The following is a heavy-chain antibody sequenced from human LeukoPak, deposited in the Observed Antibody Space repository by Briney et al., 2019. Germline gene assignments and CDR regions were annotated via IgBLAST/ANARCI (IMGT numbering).Heavy chain of an antibody. D-gene: IGHD1-26*01. J-gene: IGHJ6*02. CDR1: GVSIRSYF. CDR2: IDYSGST. Sequence: PSETLPLTCTVSGVSIRSYFWSWIRQPPGKGLEWIGYIDYSGSTNYNPSLKSRVTISVDTSKNQFSLNLSSVTAADTAVYHCARDRTEIVGTTLYYYYGIDVWGQGTTVTVSS. CDR3: ARDRTEIVGTTLYYYYGIDV. V-gene: IGHV4-59*01.